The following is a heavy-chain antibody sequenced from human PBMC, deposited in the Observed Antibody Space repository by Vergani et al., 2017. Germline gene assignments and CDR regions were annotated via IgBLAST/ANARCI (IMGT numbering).Heavy chain of an antibody. CDR3: ARGPRGQLVRFDY. CDR1: GGSISSYY. J-gene: IGHJ4*02. D-gene: IGHD6-13*01. V-gene: IGHV4-59*01. Sequence: QVQLQESGPGLVKPSETLSLTCPFPGGSISSYYWSWIRQPPGKGLEWIGSFYYSGCTNYNSSLKRRVTISVDTSKNQFSLMLSSVTAAVTAVYFSARGPRGQLVRFDYWGQGTLVTVSS. CDR2: FYYSGCT.